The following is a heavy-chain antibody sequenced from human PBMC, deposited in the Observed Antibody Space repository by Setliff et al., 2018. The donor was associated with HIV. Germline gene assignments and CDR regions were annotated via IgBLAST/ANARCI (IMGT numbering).Heavy chain of an antibody. D-gene: IGHD1-26*01. CDR1: GGSFSGYH. Sequence: PSETLSLTCAVYGGSFSGYHWNWIRQFPGKGLEWIGEINHSGITYYNSSLKSRVTISVDTSKNQFSLNLTSVTAADTAVYYCARLGYSGSLVGAFDIWGQGTMVTVS. CDR2: INHSGIT. V-gene: IGHV4-34*01. J-gene: IGHJ3*02. CDR3: ARLGYSGSLVGAFDI.